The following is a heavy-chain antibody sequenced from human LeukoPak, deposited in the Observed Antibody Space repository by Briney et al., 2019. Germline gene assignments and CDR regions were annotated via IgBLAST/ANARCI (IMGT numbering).Heavy chain of an antibody. CDR1: GFRFRNYA. J-gene: IGHJ4*02. CDR2: ISKSGGTT. D-gene: IGHD3-10*01. V-gene: IGHV3-23*01. CDR3: VKDVLLWFGELSPDFDY. Sequence: GGSLRLSCAASGFRFRNYAMSWVRQAPGKGLEWVSAISKSGGTTYYADSVKGRFTISRDNSKNTLYLQMSSLRAEDTAVYYCVKDVLLWFGELSPDFDYWGQGTLVTVSS.